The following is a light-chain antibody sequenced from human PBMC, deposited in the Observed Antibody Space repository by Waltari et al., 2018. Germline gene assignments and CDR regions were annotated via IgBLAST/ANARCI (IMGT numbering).Light chain of an antibody. CDR2: DVS. V-gene: IGLV2-14*03. CDR1: DSAFGAYNY. CDR3: SSYTRRNTVI. J-gene: IGLJ2*01. Sequence: QFALAQPASVFGFPGQSITISCTGTDSAFGAYNYVSCYQKHPAIAPKLLLYDVSDRPSGVSDRFSGSKSGKTASLTISGLQPEDAADYYCSSYTRRNTVIFGGGTKLTVV.